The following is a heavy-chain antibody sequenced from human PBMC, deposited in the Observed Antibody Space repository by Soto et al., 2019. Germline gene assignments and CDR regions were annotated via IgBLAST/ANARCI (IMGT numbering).Heavy chain of an antibody. D-gene: IGHD2-2*02. V-gene: IGHV3-23*01. CDR1: GFTFSSYA. CDR2: ISGSGGST. Sequence: EVQLLESGGGLVQPXGXXXXSCAASGFTFSSYAMSWVRQAPGKGLEXVSAISGSGGSTYYADSVKGRFTISRDNSKNTLYLQMNSLRAEDTAVYYCAKDRDIVVVPAATPTDWFDPWGQGTLVTVSS. J-gene: IGHJ5*02. CDR3: AKDRDIVVVPAATPTDWFDP.